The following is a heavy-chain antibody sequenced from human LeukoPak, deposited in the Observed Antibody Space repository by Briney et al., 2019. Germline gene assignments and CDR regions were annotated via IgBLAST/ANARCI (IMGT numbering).Heavy chain of an antibody. V-gene: IGHV3-30*04. CDR3: ARGARKGDDYGGFFDS. J-gene: IGHJ4*02. Sequence: PGGSLRLSCAASGFTFSRYAIHWVRQAPGKGLEWVAVISYDGSNKDYAASVKGRFTISRDNSKNTLYLQMNSLRPEDTAVYYCARGARKGDDYGGFFDSWGQGILVTVSS. CDR1: GFTFSRYA. CDR2: ISYDGSNK. D-gene: IGHD4-23*01.